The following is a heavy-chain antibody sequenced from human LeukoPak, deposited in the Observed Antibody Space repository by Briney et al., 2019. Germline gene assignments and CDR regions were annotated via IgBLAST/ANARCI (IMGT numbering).Heavy chain of an antibody. CDR1: GGTFSSYA. J-gene: IGHJ4*02. V-gene: IGHV1-69*13. Sequence: GASVKVSCKASGGTFSSYAISWVRPAPGQGLEWMGGNIPIFGTANYAQKFQGRVTITADESTSTAYMELSSLRSEDTAVYYCATTGAAADRYYFDYWGQGTLVTVSS. D-gene: IGHD6-13*01. CDR3: ATTGAAADRYYFDY. CDR2: NIPIFGTA.